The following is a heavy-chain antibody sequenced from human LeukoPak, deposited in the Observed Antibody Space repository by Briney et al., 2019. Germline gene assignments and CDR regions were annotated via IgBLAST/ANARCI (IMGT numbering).Heavy chain of an antibody. CDR3: ARGYYSNIANWVY. J-gene: IGHJ4*02. CDR1: GYTFTSYD. Sequence: ASVKVSCKASGYTFTSYDINWVRQATGQGLEWMGWMNPNSGNTGYAQKFQGRVTMTRNTSISTAYVELSSLRSEDTAVYYCARGYYSNIANWVYWGQGTLVTVSS. CDR2: MNPNSGNT. V-gene: IGHV1-8*01. D-gene: IGHD4-11*01.